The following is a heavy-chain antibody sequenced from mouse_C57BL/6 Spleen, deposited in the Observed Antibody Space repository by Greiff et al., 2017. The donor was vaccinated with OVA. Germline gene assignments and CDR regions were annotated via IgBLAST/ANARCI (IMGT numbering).Heavy chain of an antibody. V-gene: IGHV3-6*01. CDR3: AVWLRGGYYFDY. Sequence: VQLVESGPGLVKPSQSLSLTCSVTGYSITSGYYWNWIRQFPGNKLERMGYISYDGSNNYNPSLKNRISITRDTSKNQFFLKLNSVTTEDTATYYCAVWLRGGYYFDYWGQGTTLTVSS. CDR2: ISYDGSN. J-gene: IGHJ2*01. D-gene: IGHD2-2*01. CDR1: GYSITSGYY.